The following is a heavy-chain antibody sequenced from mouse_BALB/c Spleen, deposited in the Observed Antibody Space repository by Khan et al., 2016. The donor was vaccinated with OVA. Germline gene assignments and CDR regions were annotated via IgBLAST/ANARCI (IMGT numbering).Heavy chain of an antibody. Sequence: VELVESGAELARPGASVKMSCKASGYTFTSYTIHWIQQRPGQGLEWIGYINPSNGYTNYNQKFKDKATLTTDKSSTTAYLQLSSLTSDDSAVYNCVRDGAYHRNDGWFAYWGQGTLVTVSA. J-gene: IGHJ3*01. D-gene: IGHD2-14*01. CDR2: INPSNGYT. CDR3: VRDGAYHRNDGWFAY. V-gene: IGHV1-4*01. CDR1: GYTFTSYT.